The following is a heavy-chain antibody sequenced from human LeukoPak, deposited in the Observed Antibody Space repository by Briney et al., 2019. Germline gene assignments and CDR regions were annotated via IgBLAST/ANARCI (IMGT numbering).Heavy chain of an antibody. V-gene: IGHV4-61*02. CDR2: IYPSGST. CDR1: GGSITSYSHF. Sequence: SETLSLTCTFSGGSITSYSHFWNWIRQPAGKGLEWIGRIYPSGSTNYNPSLKSRVTISVDTSKNRFSLKMRSVTAADTAVYYCAGTTVTKSSGFLSSRRDAWEPNYILDSWGPGALVTVSS. J-gene: IGHJ4*02. D-gene: IGHD4-17*01. CDR3: AGTTVTKSSGFLSSRRDAWEPNYILDS.